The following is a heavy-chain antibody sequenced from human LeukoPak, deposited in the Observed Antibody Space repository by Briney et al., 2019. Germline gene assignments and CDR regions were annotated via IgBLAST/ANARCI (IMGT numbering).Heavy chain of an antibody. V-gene: IGHV4-34*01. CDR3: ARKYGYSSGWYDY. CDR2: NNHSGST. Sequence: SETLSLTCAVYGGSFSGYYWSWIRQPPGKGLEWIGENNHSGSTNYNPSLKSRVTISVDTSKNQFSLKLSSVTAADTAVYYCARKYGYSSGWYDYWGQGTLVTVSS. CDR1: GGSFSGYY. D-gene: IGHD6-19*01. J-gene: IGHJ4*02.